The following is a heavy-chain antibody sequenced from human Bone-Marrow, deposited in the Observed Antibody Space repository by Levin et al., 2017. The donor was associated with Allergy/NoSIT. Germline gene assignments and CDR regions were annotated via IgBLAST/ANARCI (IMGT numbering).Heavy chain of an antibody. CDR3: ARATMFWSGYRAAQKTNWFDP. D-gene: IGHD3-3*01. CDR2: INPNSGGT. Sequence: ASVKVSCKASGYTFTGYYMHWVRQAPGQGLEWMGWINPNSGGTNYAQKFQGRVTMTRDTSISTAYMELSRLRSDDTAVYYCARATMFWSGYRAAQKTNWFDPWGQGTLVTVSS. CDR1: GYTFTGYY. J-gene: IGHJ5*02. V-gene: IGHV1-2*02.